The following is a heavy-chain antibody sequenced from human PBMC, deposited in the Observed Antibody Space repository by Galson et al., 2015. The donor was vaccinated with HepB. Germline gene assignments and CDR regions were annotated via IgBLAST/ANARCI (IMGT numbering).Heavy chain of an antibody. V-gene: IGHV3-30*18. CDR1: GFTFSRYD. CDR3: AKGRGGRNYKHSIDV. CDR2: ISHDGATK. D-gene: IGHD2-15*01. Sequence: SLRLSCAASGFTFSRYDINWVRQAPGKGLEWVAVISHDGATKYYADSVKGRFTISRDNSNDTLNLQMNSLRIEDTAVYYCAKGRGGRNYKHSIDVWGKGTTVTVSS. J-gene: IGHJ6*04.